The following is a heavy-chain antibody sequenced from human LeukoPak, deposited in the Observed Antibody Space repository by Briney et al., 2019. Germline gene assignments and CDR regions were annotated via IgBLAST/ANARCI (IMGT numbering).Heavy chain of an antibody. D-gene: IGHD1-26*01. CDR1: GGSISSYY. CDR3: ARYVSGSYREFDY. CDR2: IYYSGST. Sequence: PSETLSLTCTVSGGSISSYYWSWIRQPPGKGLEWIGYIYYSGSTNYNPSLKSRVTISVDTSKNQFSLKLSSVTAADTAVYYCARYVSGSYREFDYWGQGTLVTVPS. J-gene: IGHJ4*02. V-gene: IGHV4-59*08.